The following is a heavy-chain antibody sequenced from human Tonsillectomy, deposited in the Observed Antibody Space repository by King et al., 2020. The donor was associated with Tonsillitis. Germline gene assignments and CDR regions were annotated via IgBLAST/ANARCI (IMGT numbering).Heavy chain of an antibody. V-gene: IGHV1-2*02. CDR3: AKIGTAYGAFDI. D-gene: IGHD1-1*01. CDR2: ISPNSGDT. J-gene: IGHJ3*02. Sequence: QLVQSGAEVKKPGASVKVSCKASGYTFTGYHMHWVRQARGQGLEWMGWISPNSGDTNFAQMFQGRVTMTRDTSITTAYTELGGLRSDDTAVYYCAKIGTAYGAFDIWGKGTMVTVSS. CDR1: GYTFTGYH.